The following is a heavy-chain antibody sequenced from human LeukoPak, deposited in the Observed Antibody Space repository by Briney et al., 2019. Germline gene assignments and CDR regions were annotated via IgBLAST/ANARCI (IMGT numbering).Heavy chain of an antibody. V-gene: IGHV4-39*01. CDR1: GGSISSGGYY. CDR2: IYYSGST. D-gene: IGHD2-2*01. CDR3: ARLRLSGYCSGTSCFNYYYYGMDV. J-gene: IGHJ6*02. Sequence: SSETLSLTCTVSGGSISSGGYYWRWIRQPPGKGLEWIGSIYYSGSTYYNPSLKSRVTISVDTSKNQFSLRLSSVTAADTAVYYCARLRLSGYCSGTSCFNYYYYGMDVWGQGTTVTVSS.